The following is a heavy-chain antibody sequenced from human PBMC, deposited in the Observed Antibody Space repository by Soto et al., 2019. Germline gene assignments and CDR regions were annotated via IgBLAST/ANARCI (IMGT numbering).Heavy chain of an antibody. Sequence: SETLSLTCAVSGGSISSSNWWSWVRQPPGKGLDWIGEIYHSGSTNYNPSLKSRVTISVDKSKNQFSLKLSSVTAADTAVYYCARGSYYVDSSGYYYVGDFDYWGQGTLVTVSS. CDR3: ARGSYYVDSSGYYYVGDFDY. CDR1: GGSISSSNW. D-gene: IGHD3-22*01. CDR2: IYHSGST. J-gene: IGHJ4*02. V-gene: IGHV4-4*02.